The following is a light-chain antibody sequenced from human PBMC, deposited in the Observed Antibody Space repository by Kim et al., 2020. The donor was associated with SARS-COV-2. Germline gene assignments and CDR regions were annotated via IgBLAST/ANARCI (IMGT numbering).Light chain of an antibody. Sequence: SPGERAPLSCRASQSVSSYLAWYQQNPGQAPRLLIYDASNRATGIPARFSGSGSGTDFTLTISSLEPEDFAVYYCQQRSNWPPITFGQGTRLEIK. CDR1: QSVSSY. J-gene: IGKJ5*01. V-gene: IGKV3-11*01. CDR2: DAS. CDR3: QQRSNWPPIT.